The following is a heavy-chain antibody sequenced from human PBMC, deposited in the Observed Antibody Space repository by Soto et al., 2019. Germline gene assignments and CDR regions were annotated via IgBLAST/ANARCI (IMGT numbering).Heavy chain of an antibody. CDR1: RFTFSSYG. V-gene: IGHV3-33*01. Sequence: PAGSLRLSCAASRFTFSSYGMHWVRQAPGKGLEWVAVIWYDGSNKYYADSVKGRFTISRDNSKNTLYLQMNSLRAEDTAVYYCARGNKDYYDSSGSDPSFDYWGQGTLVTVSS. CDR2: IWYDGSNK. CDR3: ARGNKDYYDSSGSDPSFDY. D-gene: IGHD3-22*01. J-gene: IGHJ4*02.